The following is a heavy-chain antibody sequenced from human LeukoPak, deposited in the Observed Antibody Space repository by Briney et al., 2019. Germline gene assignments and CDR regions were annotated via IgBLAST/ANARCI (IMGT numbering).Heavy chain of an antibody. Sequence: SETLSLTCTVSGGSISGSSYYWGWIRQPPGKGLEWXGSIYYSGSTYYNPSLKSRVTISVDTSKNQFSLKLNSVTATDTAVYYCARSLYDSSGYYYYFDYWGQGTLVTVSS. CDR3: ARSLYDSSGYYYYFDY. D-gene: IGHD3-22*01. J-gene: IGHJ4*02. CDR2: IYYSGST. V-gene: IGHV4-39*01. CDR1: GGSISGSSYY.